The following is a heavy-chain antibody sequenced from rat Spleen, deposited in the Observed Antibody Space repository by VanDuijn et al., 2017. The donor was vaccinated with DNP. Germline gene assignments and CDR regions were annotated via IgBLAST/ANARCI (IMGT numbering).Heavy chain of an antibody. CDR1: GFTFSDYN. D-gene: IGHD1-11*01. Sequence: EVQLVESGGGLVQPGRSLKLSCAASGFTFSDYNMAWVRQIPMKGLEWVATISASGGNAYYGDSVKGRFTISRDIAKSTLYLQMNSLRSEDTATYYCTTDFERGYWGQGVMVTVSS. CDR3: TTDFERGY. CDR2: ISASGGNA. V-gene: IGHV5S23*01. J-gene: IGHJ2*01.